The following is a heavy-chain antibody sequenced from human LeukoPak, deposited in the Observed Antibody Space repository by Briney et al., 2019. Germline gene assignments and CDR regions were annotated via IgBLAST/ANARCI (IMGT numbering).Heavy chain of an antibody. D-gene: IGHD3-10*01. CDR3: ARVVAPITRGDLTC. V-gene: IGHV4-39*07. J-gene: IGHJ4*02. CDR2: IYYSGST. Sequence: SETLSLTCTVSGGSISSSSYYWGWIRQPPGKGLEWIGSIYYSGSTYYNPSLKSRVTISVDTSKNQFSLKLSSVTAADTAVYYCARVVAPITRGDLTCWGQGTLVTVSS. CDR1: GGSISSSSYY.